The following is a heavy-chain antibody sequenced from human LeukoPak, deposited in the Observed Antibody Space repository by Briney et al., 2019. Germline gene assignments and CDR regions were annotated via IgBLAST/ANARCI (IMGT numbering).Heavy chain of an antibody. CDR3: VAGWYVWYFDL. D-gene: IGHD6-19*01. J-gene: IGHJ2*01. CDR1: GGFISSYY. Sequence: SETLSLTCTVSGGFISSYYWSWIRQPPGMGLEWIGNIFYSGSTNYNPSLKSRVTISVDTSKNEFSLKLSSVTAADTAVYYCVAGWYVWYFDLWGRGTLVTVSS. CDR2: IFYSGST. V-gene: IGHV4-59*01.